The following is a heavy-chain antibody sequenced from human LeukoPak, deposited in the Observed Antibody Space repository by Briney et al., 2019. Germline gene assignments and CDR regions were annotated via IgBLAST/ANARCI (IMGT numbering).Heavy chain of an antibody. V-gene: IGHV3-23*01. CDR2: ISGSGGST. J-gene: IGHJ4*02. D-gene: IGHD4-17*01. CDR3: ARDHDYGDSLFDY. Sequence: GGSLRLSCAASGFTFSSYAMSWVRQAPGKGLEWVSAISGSGGSTYYADSVKGRFTISRDNSKNTLYLQMNSLRADDTAVYYCARDHDYGDSLFDYWGQGTLVTVSS. CDR1: GFTFSSYA.